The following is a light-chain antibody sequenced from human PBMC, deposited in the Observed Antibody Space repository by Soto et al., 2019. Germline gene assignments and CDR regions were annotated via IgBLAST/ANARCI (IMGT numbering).Light chain of an antibody. CDR1: QSVSSY. Sequence: EIVLTQSPATLSLSPGERATLSCRASQSVSSYLAWYQQKPGQAPRLLIYDASNRATGIPARFSGSGSGTDFTLTISSLEPEDFAVYYCQQRSNLPRRNTFGQGTQLEIK. CDR3: QQRSNLPRRNT. CDR2: DAS. V-gene: IGKV3-11*01. J-gene: IGKJ2*01.